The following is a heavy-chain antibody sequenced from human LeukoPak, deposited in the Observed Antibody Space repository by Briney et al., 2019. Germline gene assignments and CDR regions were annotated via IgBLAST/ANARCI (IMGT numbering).Heavy chain of an antibody. CDR3: ARDRSTYYDFWSGYDVLDY. V-gene: IGHV3-30*04. CDR1: GFTFSSYA. CDR2: TSYDGSNK. J-gene: IGHJ4*02. D-gene: IGHD3-3*01. Sequence: GGPLRLSCAASGFTFSSYAMHWVRQAPGKGLEWVAVTSYDGSNKYYADSVKGRFTISRDNSKNTLYLQMNSLRAEDTAVYYCARDRSTYYDFWSGYDVLDYWGQGTLVTVSS.